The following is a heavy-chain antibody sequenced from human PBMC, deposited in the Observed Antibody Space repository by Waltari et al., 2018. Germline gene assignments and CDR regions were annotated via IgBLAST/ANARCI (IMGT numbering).Heavy chain of an antibody. CDR1: GFTFSNYA. J-gene: IGHJ4*02. CDR2: ISGGGIKT. Sequence: EVQLLESGGGLVQPGGSLRLSCLASGFTFSNYAMTWVRQGPGKGRGWVSAISGGGIKTYYADSVKGRFTISRDNSKNTLYLQMNSLRAEDTAVYSCARVHSLGQYDSNGQESNFDHWGQGALVTVSS. CDR3: ARVHSLGQYDSNGQESNFDH. V-gene: IGHV3-23*01. D-gene: IGHD3-16*01.